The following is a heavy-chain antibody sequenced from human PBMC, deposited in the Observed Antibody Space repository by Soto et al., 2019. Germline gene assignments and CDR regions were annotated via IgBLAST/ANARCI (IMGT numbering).Heavy chain of an antibody. D-gene: IGHD6-19*01. CDR3: ARDLRSPRTQWLVSDAFDI. CDR1: GYTFTTYF. CDR2: INPSGGST. Sequence: VASVKVSCKASGYTFTTYFMHWVRQAPGQGLEWMGIINPSGGSTSYAQKFQGRVTMTRDTSTSTVYMELSSLRSDDTAVYYCARDLRSPRTQWLVSDAFDIWGQGTMVTVSS. V-gene: IGHV1-46*01. J-gene: IGHJ3*02.